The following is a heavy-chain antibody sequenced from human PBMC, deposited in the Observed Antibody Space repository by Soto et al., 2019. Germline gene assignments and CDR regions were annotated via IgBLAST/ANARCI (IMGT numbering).Heavy chain of an antibody. V-gene: IGHV6-1*01. D-gene: IGHD1-26*01. CDR1: GDSVSSNSAA. J-gene: IGHJ6*02. Sequence: SQTLSLTCAISGDSVSSNSAAWNWIRQSPSRGLEWLGRTYYRSKWYNDYAVSVKSRITINPDTSKNQLSLQLNSVTPEDTAVYYCARVARRWELLGYYYYGMDVWGQGTTVTVS. CDR3: ARVARRWELLGYYYYGMDV. CDR2: TYYRSKWYN.